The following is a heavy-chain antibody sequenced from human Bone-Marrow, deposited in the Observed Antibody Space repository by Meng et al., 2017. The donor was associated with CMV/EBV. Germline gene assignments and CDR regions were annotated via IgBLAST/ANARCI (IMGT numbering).Heavy chain of an antibody. D-gene: IGHD3-22*01. V-gene: IGHV3-53*01. CDR3: AREVDTYYYGMDV. CDR2: IYSGGST. CDR1: GFTVSSNY. J-gene: IGHJ6*02. Sequence: GESLKISCAASGFTVSSNYMSWVRQAPGKGLEWVSVIYSGGSTYYADSVKGRFTISRDNSKNTLYLQMNSLRAEDTAVYYCAREVDTYYYGMDVWGQGTTVTVSS.